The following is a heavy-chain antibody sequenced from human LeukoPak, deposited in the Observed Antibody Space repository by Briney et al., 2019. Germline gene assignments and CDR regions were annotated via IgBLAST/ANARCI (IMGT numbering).Heavy chain of an antibody. J-gene: IGHJ4*02. CDR3: TAGGATSFDY. D-gene: IGHD1-26*01. CDR2: LSYSNTTR. Sequence: PGGSLRLSCAASGFTFSNSSVNWVRQAPGKGLEWVSYLSYSNTTRYYADSVKGRFTISRDNAKNSLFLHMNSLRAEDTAVYYCTAGGATSFDYWGQGTLVTVS. CDR1: GFTFSNSS. V-gene: IGHV3-48*04.